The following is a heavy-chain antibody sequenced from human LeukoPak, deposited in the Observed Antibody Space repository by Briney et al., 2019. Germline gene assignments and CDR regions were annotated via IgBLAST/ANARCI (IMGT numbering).Heavy chain of an antibody. D-gene: IGHD1-1*01. CDR2: INSGSTYM. CDR3: ARVEATTGRNYHYYYMDV. Sequence: GGSLRLSCGASGFYFSSYSMNWVRQSPGQGLEWVSSINSGSTYMYYADSVKGRFTISRDNAKNSLHLQMDSLRADDTAVYFCARVEATTGRNYHYYYMDVWGKGTTVTVSS. CDR1: GFYFSSYS. V-gene: IGHV3-21*01. J-gene: IGHJ6*03.